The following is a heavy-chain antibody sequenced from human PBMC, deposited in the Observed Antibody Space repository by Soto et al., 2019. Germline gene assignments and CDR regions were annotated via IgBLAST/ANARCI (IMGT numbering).Heavy chain of an antibody. Sequence: SETLSLTCTVSDGSISSCGYYWSWIRQHPGKGLEWIGYIYYSGSTYYNPSLKSRVTISVDTSKNQFSLKLSSVTAADTAVYYCARGRSQNLRFLEWSPPHYFDSWGQGTLVTVSS. CDR1: DGSISSCGYY. J-gene: IGHJ4*02. D-gene: IGHD3-3*01. CDR3: ARGRSQNLRFLEWSPPHYFDS. CDR2: IYYSGST. V-gene: IGHV4-31*03.